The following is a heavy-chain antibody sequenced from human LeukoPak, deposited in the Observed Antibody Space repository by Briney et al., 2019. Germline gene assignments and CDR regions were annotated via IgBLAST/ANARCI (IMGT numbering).Heavy chain of an antibody. CDR3: ARMVRGVTDFDY. J-gene: IGHJ4*02. CDR2: FDPEDGET. CDR1: GYTLTELS. V-gene: IGHV1-24*01. Sequence: ASVKVSCKVSGYTLTELSIHWVRQAPGKGLEWMGGFDPEDGETIYAQKLQGRVTMTTDTSTSTAYMELRSLRSDDTAVYYCARMVRGVTDFDYWGQGTLVTVSS. D-gene: IGHD3-10*01.